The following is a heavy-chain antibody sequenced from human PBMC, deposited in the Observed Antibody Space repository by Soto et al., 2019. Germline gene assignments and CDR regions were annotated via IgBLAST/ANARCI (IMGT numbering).Heavy chain of an antibody. CDR2: ISYDGSNK. J-gene: IGHJ6*02. Sequence: GGSLRLSCAASGFTFSSYGMHWVRQAPGKGLEWVAVISYDGSNKYYADSVKGRFTISRDNSKNTLYLQMNSLRAEDTAVYYCSKDRGWLAERYYYGMDVWGQGTTVTVSS. CDR3: SKDRGWLAERYYYGMDV. D-gene: IGHD6-19*01. V-gene: IGHV3-30*18. CDR1: GFTFSSYG.